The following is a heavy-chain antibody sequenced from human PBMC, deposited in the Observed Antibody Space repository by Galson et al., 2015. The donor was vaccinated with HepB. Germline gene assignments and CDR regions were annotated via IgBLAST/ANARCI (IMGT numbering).Heavy chain of an antibody. V-gene: IGHV3-33*01. Sequence: SLRLSCAASGFAFSGYGMNWVRQAPGKRLEWVAVIWYDGSNTNSADSVKGRFTVSRDNSKNTVYLQMNSLRGEDTAVYYCAREGRLMGPLDFWGQGTVVTVSS. CDR2: IWYDGSNT. CDR1: GFAFSGYG. D-gene: IGHD1-26*01. CDR3: AREGRLMGPLDF. J-gene: IGHJ4*02.